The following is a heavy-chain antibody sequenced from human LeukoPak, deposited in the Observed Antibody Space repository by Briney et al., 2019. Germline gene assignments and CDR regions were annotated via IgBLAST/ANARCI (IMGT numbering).Heavy chain of an antibody. CDR2: MNPNSGNT. CDR3: ARAGRANYYGSGSPGGNWFDP. CDR1: GYTFTSYD. V-gene: IGHV1-8*01. J-gene: IGHJ5*02. D-gene: IGHD3-10*01. Sequence: ASVKVSCKASGYTFTSYDINCVRQATGQGLEWMGWMNPNSGNTGYAQKFQGRVTMTRNTSISTAYMELSSLRSEDTAVYYCARAGRANYYGSGSPGGNWFDPWGQGTLVTVSS.